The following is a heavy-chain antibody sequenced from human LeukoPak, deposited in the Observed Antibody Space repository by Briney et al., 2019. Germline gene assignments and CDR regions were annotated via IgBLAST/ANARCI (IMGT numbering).Heavy chain of an antibody. CDR1: GFTFSSYA. D-gene: IGHD2-8*01. V-gene: IGHV3-23*01. Sequence: GGSLRLSCAASGFTFSSYAMSWVRQAPGKGLEWVSTITTSDGNTYYADSVKGRFTVSRDNSKNTLYLQMNSLRAEDTAVYYCAKDSWSRNGIYDPFDIWGQGTMVTVSS. J-gene: IGHJ3*02. CDR3: AKDSWSRNGIYDPFDI. CDR2: ITTSDGNT.